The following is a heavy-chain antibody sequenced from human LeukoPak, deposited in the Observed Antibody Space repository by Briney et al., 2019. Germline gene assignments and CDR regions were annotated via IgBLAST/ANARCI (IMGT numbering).Heavy chain of an antibody. D-gene: IGHD4-17*01. J-gene: IGHJ4*02. CDR2: INHSGST. Sequence: SETPSLTCAVYGGSFSGYYWSWIRQPPGKGLEWIGEINHSGSTNYNPSLKSRVTISVDTSKNQFSLKLSSVTAADTAVYYCARVVTTVNRADYWGQGTLVTVSS. CDR1: GGSFSGYY. CDR3: ARVVTTVNRADY. V-gene: IGHV4-34*01.